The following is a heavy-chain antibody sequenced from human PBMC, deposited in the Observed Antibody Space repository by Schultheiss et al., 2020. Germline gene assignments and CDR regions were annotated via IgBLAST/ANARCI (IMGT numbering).Heavy chain of an antibody. V-gene: IGHV4-30-2*01. CDR1: GGSISSGGYS. Sequence: SETLSLTCAVSGGSISSGGYSWSWIRQPPGKGLEWIGYIYHSGSTKYNPSLKSRVTISVDTSKNQFSLKLSSVTAADTAVYYCAGGNSVFDYWGQGTLVTVSS. CDR2: IYHSGST. CDR3: AGGNSVFDY. D-gene: IGHD4-23*01. J-gene: IGHJ4*02.